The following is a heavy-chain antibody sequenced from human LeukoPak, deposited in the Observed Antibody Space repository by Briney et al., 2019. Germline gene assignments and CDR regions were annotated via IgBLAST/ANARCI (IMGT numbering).Heavy chain of an antibody. V-gene: IGHV3-33*01. D-gene: IGHD5-18*01. Sequence: GRSLRLSCAASGFTFSSYGMHWVRQAPGKGLEWVAVIWYDGSNKYYADSVKGRFTISRDNSKNTLYLQMNSLRAEDTAVYYCARDNGIQLWNHYYYGMDVWGQGTTVTVSS. CDR1: GFTFSSYG. CDR3: ARDNGIQLWNHYYYGMDV. CDR2: IWYDGSNK. J-gene: IGHJ6*02.